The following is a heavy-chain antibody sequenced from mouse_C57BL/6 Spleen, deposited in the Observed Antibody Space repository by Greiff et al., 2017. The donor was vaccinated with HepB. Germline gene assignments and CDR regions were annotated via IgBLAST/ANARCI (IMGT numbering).Heavy chain of an antibody. CDR2: IYPGDGDT. D-gene: IGHD2-3*01. J-gene: IGHJ3*01. CDR3: ARQGFYETFAY. V-gene: IGHV1-82*01. Sequence: VQLQQSGPELVKPGASVKISCKASGYAFSSSWMNWVKQRPGKGLEWIGRIYPGDGDTNYNGKFKGKATLTADKSSSTAYMQLSSLTSEDSAVYFCARQGFYETFAYWGQGTLVTVSA. CDR1: GYAFSSSW.